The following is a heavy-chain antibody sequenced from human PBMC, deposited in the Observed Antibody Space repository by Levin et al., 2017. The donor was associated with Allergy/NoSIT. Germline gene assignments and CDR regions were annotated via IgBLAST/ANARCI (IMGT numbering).Heavy chain of an antibody. CDR3: ARDQHSSGWNAADY. CDR1: KFPFSSYA. D-gene: IGHD6-19*01. CDR2: ISHDGSNK. J-gene: IGHJ4*02. Sequence: GESLKISCAASKFPFSSYAMHWVRQAPGKGLEWVASISHDGSNKYYADSVKGRFTISRDNSKNTLYLDMNSLRGEDTAVYVCARDQHSSGWNAADYWGQGTLVTVSS. V-gene: IGHV3-30*03.